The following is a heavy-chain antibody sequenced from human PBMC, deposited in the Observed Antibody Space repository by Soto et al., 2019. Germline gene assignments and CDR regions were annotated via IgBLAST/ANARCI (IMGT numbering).Heavy chain of an antibody. CDR1: GFTFSSDW. Sequence: GGSLRLSCAASGFTFSSDWLHWVRQPPGKGLEWVSYISSSSSTIYYADSVKGRFTISRDNAKNSLYLQMNSLRAEDTAVYYCARDYSSYGPFDYWGQGTLVTVSS. CDR3: ARDYSSYGPFDY. J-gene: IGHJ4*02. D-gene: IGHD5-18*01. V-gene: IGHV3-48*01. CDR2: ISSSSSTI.